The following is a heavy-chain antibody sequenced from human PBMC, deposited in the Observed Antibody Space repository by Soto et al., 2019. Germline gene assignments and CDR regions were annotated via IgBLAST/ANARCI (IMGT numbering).Heavy chain of an antibody. V-gene: IGHV4-30-4*01. CDR3: ATMGTPVTGLYYFDY. CDR2: ISYSGTT. D-gene: IGHD4-17*01. CDR1: GGSISSGNYY. J-gene: IGHJ4*02. Sequence: QVQLQESGPGLVKPSQTLSLTCTVSGGSISSGNYYWSWIRQPPGKGLEWIGFISYSGTTHYSASLRSRVSISVDTSKNQCSLDLSTVTAADKAVYYCATMGTPVTGLYYFDYWGQGTLVTVSS.